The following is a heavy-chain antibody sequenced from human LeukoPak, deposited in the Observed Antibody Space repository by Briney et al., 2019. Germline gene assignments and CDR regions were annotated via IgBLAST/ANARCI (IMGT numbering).Heavy chain of an antibody. D-gene: IGHD2-2*01. CDR2: ISSSSSYI. CDR1: GFTFSSYS. J-gene: IGHJ6*04. Sequence: GGSLRLSCAASGFTFSSYSMDWVRQAPGKGLEWVSSISSSSSYIYYADSVKGRFTISRDNAKNSLYLQMNSLRAEDTAVYYCAAISSTKMDVWGKGTTVTVSS. V-gene: IGHV3-21*01. CDR3: AAISSTKMDV.